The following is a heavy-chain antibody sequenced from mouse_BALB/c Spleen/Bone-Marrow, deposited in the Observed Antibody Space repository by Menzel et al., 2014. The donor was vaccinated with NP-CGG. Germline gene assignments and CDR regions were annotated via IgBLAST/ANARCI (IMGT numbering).Heavy chain of an antibody. CDR3: ARRGWLLPYYYAMDY. CDR1: GYTFTDYA. V-gene: IGHV1-67*01. Sequence: VQLQQSGPEVVRPGVSVKISCKGPGYTFTDYAMHWVKQSHAKSLEWIGVISTYNGNTNYNQKFKGKATMTVDKSSSTAYMELARLTSEDSAIYYCARRGWLLPYYYAMDYWGQGTSVTVSS. D-gene: IGHD2-3*01. J-gene: IGHJ4*01. CDR2: ISTYNGNT.